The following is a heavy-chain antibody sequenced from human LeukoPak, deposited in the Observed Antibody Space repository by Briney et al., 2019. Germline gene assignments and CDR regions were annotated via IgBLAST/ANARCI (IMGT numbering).Heavy chain of an antibody. J-gene: IGHJ4*02. CDR2: INTNTGSP. CDR3: ARTRAPYYYGAGSPDF. Sequence: ASVKVSCKASGYTFTSYAMNWVRQAPGQGLEWMGWINTNTGSPRYAQDFTGRFVFPLDTSLSTTYLQISSLKSEDTAIYYCARTRAPYYYGAGSPDFWGQGTLVTVSS. CDR1: GYTFTSYA. D-gene: IGHD3-10*01. V-gene: IGHV7-4-1*02.